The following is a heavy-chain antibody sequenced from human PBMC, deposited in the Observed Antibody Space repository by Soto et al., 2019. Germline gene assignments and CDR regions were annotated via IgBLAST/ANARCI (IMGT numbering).Heavy chain of an antibody. D-gene: IGHD2-15*01. J-gene: IGHJ6*02. CDR1: GFTFSSYA. CDR3: ARVRRAETYGRDYGMDV. Sequence: PGGSLRLSCAASGFTFSSYAMSWVRQAPGKGLEWVSAISGSGGSTYYADSVKGRFTISRDNSKNTLYLQMNSLRAEDTAVYYCARVRRAETYGRDYGMDVWGQGTTVTVSS. V-gene: IGHV3-23*01. CDR2: ISGSGGST.